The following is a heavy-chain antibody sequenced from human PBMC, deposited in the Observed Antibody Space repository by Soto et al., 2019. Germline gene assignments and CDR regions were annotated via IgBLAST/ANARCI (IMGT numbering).Heavy chain of an antibody. D-gene: IGHD2-15*01. CDR1: GGSISSSSYY. J-gene: IGHJ4*02. CDR3: ARHDAHSQPFIVVVVAATRL. V-gene: IGHV4-39*01. Sequence: SETLSLTCTVSGGSISSSSYYWGWIRQPPGKGLEWIGSIYYSGSTYYNPSLKSRVTISVDTSKNQFSLKLSSVTAADTAVYYCARHDAHSQPFIVVVVAATRLRGQGTLVTVSS. CDR2: IYYSGST.